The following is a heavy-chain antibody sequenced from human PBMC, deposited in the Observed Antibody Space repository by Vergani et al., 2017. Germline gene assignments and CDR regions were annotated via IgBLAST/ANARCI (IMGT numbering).Heavy chain of an antibody. CDR3: VKVKGSNWNDNLYDI. J-gene: IGHJ3*02. CDR2: IRNKANDYTT. D-gene: IGHD1-20*01. CDR1: GFIFSDHY. Sequence: EVQVVESGGGLVQPGGSLRLSCAASGFIFSDHYMDWVRQAPGKGLEWVGRIRNKANDYTTQYTESVKGRFTISRDDSKSYLYLQMNSLQTEDTALYYCVKVKGSNWNDNLYDIWGQGTLVTVSS. V-gene: IGHV3-72*01.